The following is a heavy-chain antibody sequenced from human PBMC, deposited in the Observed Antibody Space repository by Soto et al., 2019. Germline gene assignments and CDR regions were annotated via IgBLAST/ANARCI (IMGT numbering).Heavy chain of an antibody. Sequence: SVKITCRASVCTFASCGISWVRQPPGRGLEWMGGISAYNGNTTYAPKLQGRVTMTTDVSTRAAYTELRSLRYDDTAVYYCAGVSELRYCDSASLWGDFDSWGQGTLATVSS. CDR1: VCTFASCG. D-gene: IGHD3-9*01. CDR2: ISAYNGNT. J-gene: IGHJ4*01. V-gene: IGHV1-18*04. CDR3: AGVSELRYCDSASLWGDFDS.